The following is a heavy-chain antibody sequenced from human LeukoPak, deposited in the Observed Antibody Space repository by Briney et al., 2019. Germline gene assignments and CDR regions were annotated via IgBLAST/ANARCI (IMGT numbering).Heavy chain of an antibody. CDR1: GYTFTSYG. D-gene: IGHD2-2*01. Sequence: ASVQVSCKASGYTFTSYGISWVRQAPGQGLEWMGWISAYNGNTNYAQKLQGRVTMTTDTSTSTAYMELRSLRSDDTAVYYCARVSGVVVPAAQYYYYYMDVWGKGTTVTVSS. CDR2: ISAYNGNT. V-gene: IGHV1-18*01. J-gene: IGHJ6*03. CDR3: ARVSGVVVPAAQYYYYYMDV.